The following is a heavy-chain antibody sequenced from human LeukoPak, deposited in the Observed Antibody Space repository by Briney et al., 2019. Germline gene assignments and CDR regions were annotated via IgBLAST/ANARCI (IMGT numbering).Heavy chain of an antibody. Sequence: IIPILGIANYAQKFQGRVTITADKSTSTAYMELSSLRSEDTAVYYCARVYYYGSGSYPFDPWGQGTLVTVSS. D-gene: IGHD3-10*01. V-gene: IGHV1-69*02. J-gene: IGHJ5*02. CDR2: IIPILGIA. CDR3: ARVYYYGSGSYPFDP.